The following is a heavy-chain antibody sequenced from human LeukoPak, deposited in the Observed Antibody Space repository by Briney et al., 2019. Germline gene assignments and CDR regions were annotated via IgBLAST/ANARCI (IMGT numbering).Heavy chain of an antibody. J-gene: IGHJ4*02. D-gene: IGHD4-11*01. CDR1: GVTFSSYW. CDR2: INTDGSST. Sequence: GGSLRLSCAASGVTFSSYWMHWVRQVPGKGLVWVSRINTDGSSTSYADSVKGRFTISRDNAKNSLYLQMNSLRAEDTAVYYCARDLQRRGYFDYWGQGTLVTVSS. V-gene: IGHV3-74*01. CDR3: ARDLQRRGYFDY.